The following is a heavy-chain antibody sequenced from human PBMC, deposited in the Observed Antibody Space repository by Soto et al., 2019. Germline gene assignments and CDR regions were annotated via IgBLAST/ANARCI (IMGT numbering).Heavy chain of an antibody. Sequence: EVQLVESGGGLVQPGGCLRLSCAASGYTFSNYWMSWVRQAPGKGLEWVANIKQDGSENYYLDSVKGRFTISRDNAKNSLYLQMNTLRAEDTALYYCVRSGYYYSSAFDIWGLGTMVTVSS. V-gene: IGHV3-7*05. CDR3: VRSGYYYSSAFDI. CDR2: IKQDGSEN. D-gene: IGHD3-22*01. CDR1: GYTFSNYW. J-gene: IGHJ3*02.